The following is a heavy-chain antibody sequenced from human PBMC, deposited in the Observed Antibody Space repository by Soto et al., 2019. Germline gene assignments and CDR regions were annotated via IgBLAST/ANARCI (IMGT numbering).Heavy chain of an antibody. CDR3: ARDLVGDSGKGVY. V-gene: IGHV3-30-3*01. Sequence: QVQLVESGGGVVQPGRSLRLSCAASGFTFSSYAMHWVRQAPGKGLEGVAVISYDGSNKYYADSVKGRFTISRDNSKNTLYLQMNSLRAEDTAVYYCARDLVGDSGKGVYWGQGTLVTVSS. D-gene: IGHD1-26*01. CDR2: ISYDGSNK. J-gene: IGHJ4*02. CDR1: GFTFSSYA.